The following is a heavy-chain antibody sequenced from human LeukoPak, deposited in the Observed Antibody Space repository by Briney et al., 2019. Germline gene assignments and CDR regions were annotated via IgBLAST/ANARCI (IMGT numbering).Heavy chain of an antibody. Sequence: GGSLRLSCAASRFTYSNYAMTGVRQAPGKGLEWVSAISGSGGSTYYADSVKGRFTISRDNSKNTLYLQMNSLRAEDTAVYYCAKEPYSVSRRYYFDYWGQGTLVTVSS. J-gene: IGHJ4*02. D-gene: IGHD6-13*01. V-gene: IGHV3-23*01. CDR3: AKEPYSVSRRYYFDY. CDR1: RFTYSNYA. CDR2: ISGSGGST.